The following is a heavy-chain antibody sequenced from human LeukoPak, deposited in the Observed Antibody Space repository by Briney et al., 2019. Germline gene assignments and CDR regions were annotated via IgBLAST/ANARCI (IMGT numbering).Heavy chain of an antibody. CDR3: ARDRGATKARPDI. D-gene: IGHD3-10*01. CDR1: GFTFSSYA. V-gene: IGHV3-30*04. J-gene: IGHJ3*02. Sequence: GGSLRLFCAASGFTFSSYAMNWVRQAPGKGPDWVALISYDGSNKYYADSVKGRFTISRDNSESTLYLRMNSLRAEDTAVYYCARDRGATKARPDIWGQGTMVTVSS. CDR2: ISYDGSNK.